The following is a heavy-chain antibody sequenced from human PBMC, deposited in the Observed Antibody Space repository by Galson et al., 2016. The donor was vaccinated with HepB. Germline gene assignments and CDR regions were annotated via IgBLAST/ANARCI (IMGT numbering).Heavy chain of an antibody. D-gene: IGHD4-17*01. CDR3: APTVTDP. J-gene: IGHJ5*02. CDR1: GGSISSSSYY. V-gene: IGHV4-39*01. CDR2: LYNSGRT. Sequence: SETLSLTCTVSGGSISSSSYYWGWFRQPPGKGLEWIGSLYNSGRTYYNPSLKSRVTISVDMSKNQFSLKVRSVTATDTAVYYCAPTVTDPWGQGTLVTVSS.